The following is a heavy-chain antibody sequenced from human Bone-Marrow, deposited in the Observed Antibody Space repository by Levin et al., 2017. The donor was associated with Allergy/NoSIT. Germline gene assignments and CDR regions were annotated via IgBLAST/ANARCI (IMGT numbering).Heavy chain of an antibody. CDR1: GYIFTSYF. CDR2: INPRPGYT. CDR3: VRSRSFYFDN. Sequence: GGSLRLSCETSGYIFTSYFLAWVRQTPAQGLEWMGWINPRPGYTRYAQKFQGRLTLTRDTSMSRVYLQLTSLRPDDSGVYYCVRSRSFYFDNWGQGTLVTVSS. D-gene: IGHD3-16*02. J-gene: IGHJ4*02. V-gene: IGHV1-2*02.